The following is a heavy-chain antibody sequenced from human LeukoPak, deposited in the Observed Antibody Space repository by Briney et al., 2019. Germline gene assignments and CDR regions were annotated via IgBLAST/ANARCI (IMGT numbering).Heavy chain of an antibody. J-gene: IGHJ4*02. Sequence: SETLSLTCTVSGYSISSGYYWGWIRQPPGKGLEWIGYIYYSGSTNYNPSLKSRVTISVDTSKNQFSLKLSSVTAADTAVYYCARASGGIQLWDYWGQGTLVTVSS. CDR1: GYSISSGYY. D-gene: IGHD5-18*01. CDR2: IYYSGST. V-gene: IGHV4-61*01. CDR3: ARASGGIQLWDY.